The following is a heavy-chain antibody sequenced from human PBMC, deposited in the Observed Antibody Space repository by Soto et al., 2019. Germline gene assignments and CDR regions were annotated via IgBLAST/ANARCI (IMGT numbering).Heavy chain of an antibody. J-gene: IGHJ6*02. D-gene: IGHD6-6*01. V-gene: IGHV3-33*01. CDR2: IWYDGSNK. CDR1: GFTFSSYG. Sequence: GGSLRLSCAASGFTFSSYGMHWVRQAPGKGLEWVAVIWYDGSNKYYVDSVKGRFTISRDNSKNTLYLQMNSLRAEDTAVYYCARDLYSSSPRYYYYYGMDVWGQGTTVTVSS. CDR3: ARDLYSSSPRYYYYYGMDV.